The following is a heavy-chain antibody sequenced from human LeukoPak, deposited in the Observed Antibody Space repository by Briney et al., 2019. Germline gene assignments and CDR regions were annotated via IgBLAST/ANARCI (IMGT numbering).Heavy chain of an antibody. CDR2: ISGSGGST. J-gene: IGHJ4*02. Sequence: GGSLRLSCAASGFPFRNYGMSWVRQAPGKGLEWVSAISGSGGSTYYADSVKGRFTISRDNSKNTLYLQMNSLRAEDTAVYYCAKGVYYYDSSGSYFDYWGQGTLVTVSS. V-gene: IGHV3-23*01. CDR3: AKGVYYYDSSGSYFDY. D-gene: IGHD3-22*01. CDR1: GFPFRNYG.